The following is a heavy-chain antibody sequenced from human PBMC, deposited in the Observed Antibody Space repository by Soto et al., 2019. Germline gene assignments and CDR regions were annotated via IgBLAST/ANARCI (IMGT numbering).Heavy chain of an antibody. V-gene: IGHV3-30*18. D-gene: IGHD6-6*01. CDR1: GFTFSSYG. CDR2: ISYDGSNK. J-gene: IGHJ6*03. CDR3: AKDAAPKYYYYYMDV. Sequence: ESGGGVVQPGRSLRLSCAASGFTFSSYGTHWVRQAPGKGLEWVAVISYDGSNKYYADSVKGRFTISRDNSKNTLYLQMNSLRAEDTAVYYCAKDAAPKYYYYYMDVWGKGTTVTVSS.